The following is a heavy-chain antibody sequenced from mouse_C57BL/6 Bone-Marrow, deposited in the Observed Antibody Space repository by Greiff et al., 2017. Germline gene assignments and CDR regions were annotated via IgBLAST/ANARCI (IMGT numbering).Heavy chain of an antibody. D-gene: IGHD3-2*02. Sequence: EVKLQESGGGLVQPGGSLSLSCAASGFTFTDYYMSWVRQPPGKALEWLGFIRNKANGYTTEYSASVKGRFTISRDNSQSILYLQMNALRAEDSATYYCASPPPDSSGYAMDYWGQGTSVTVSS. CDR1: GFTFTDYY. CDR2: IRNKANGYTT. V-gene: IGHV7-3*01. CDR3: ASPPPDSSGYAMDY. J-gene: IGHJ4*01.